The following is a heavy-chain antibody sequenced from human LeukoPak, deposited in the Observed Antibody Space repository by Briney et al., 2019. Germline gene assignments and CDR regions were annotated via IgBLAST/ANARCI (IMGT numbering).Heavy chain of an antibody. CDR1: GGTFSSYA. J-gene: IGHJ5*02. CDR2: IIPIFGTA. V-gene: IGHV1-69*05. CDR3: ARDRLSVSPGQRMNWFDP. D-gene: IGHD1-1*01. Sequence: SVKVSCKASGGTFSSYAISWVRQAPGQGLEWMGRIIPIFGTANYAQKFQGRVTITTDESTSTAYMELSSLRSEVTAVYYCARDRLSVSPGQRMNWFDPWGQGTLVTVSS.